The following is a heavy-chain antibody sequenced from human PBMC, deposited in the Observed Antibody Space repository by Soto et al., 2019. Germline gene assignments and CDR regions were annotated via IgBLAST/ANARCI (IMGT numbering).Heavy chain of an antibody. CDR1: GFDFRNYA. Sequence: GGSLRLSCAASGFDFRNYAMHWVRQSPGKGPEWVAITSDDGDIQYYADSVKGRFTISRDNSKNTLYLQMTSLRSEDAAVYFCARAVDAAMDPLDYWGQGTLVTVSS. V-gene: IGHV3-30-3*01. J-gene: IGHJ4*02. CDR2: TSDDGDIQ. D-gene: IGHD5-18*01. CDR3: ARAVDAAMDPLDY.